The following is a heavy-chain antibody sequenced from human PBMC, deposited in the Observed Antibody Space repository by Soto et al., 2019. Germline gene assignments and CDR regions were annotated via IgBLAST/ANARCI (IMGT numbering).Heavy chain of an antibody. CDR2: ISSSSSTI. V-gene: IGHV3-48*01. D-gene: IGHD6-19*01. Sequence: GGSLRLSCAASGFTFSSYSMNWVRQAPGKGLEWVSYISSSSSTIYYADSVKGRFTISRDNAKNSLYLQMNSLRAEDTAVYYCARDTASSGWYPYHDYWGQGTLVTVSS. CDR1: GFTFSSYS. J-gene: IGHJ4*02. CDR3: ARDTASSGWYPYHDY.